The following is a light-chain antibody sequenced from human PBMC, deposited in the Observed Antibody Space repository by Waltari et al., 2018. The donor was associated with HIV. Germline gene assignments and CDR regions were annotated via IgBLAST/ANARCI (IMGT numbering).Light chain of an antibody. Sequence: QSALTQHRSVSESPGQSVTITCTVTSTDVGAYPYISLYQQHPGRAPKFIIYMVSERPAGVPDLFSVSKSGNTASLTIAGLQAEDEADYYCSSYAGTSNFVLFGGGTKLTVL. CDR1: STDVGAYPY. V-gene: IGLV2-11*01. CDR3: SSYAGTSNFVL. J-gene: IGLJ2*01. CDR2: MVS.